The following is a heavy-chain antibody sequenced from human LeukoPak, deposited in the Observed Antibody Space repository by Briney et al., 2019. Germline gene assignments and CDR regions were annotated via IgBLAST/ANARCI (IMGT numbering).Heavy chain of an antibody. Sequence: GGSLRLSRAASGFSFSSYAMSWVRQAPGKGLEWVSAISGSGGTTYYADSVKGRFTISRDNSKNTLYLQMNSLRVEDTAVYYCAKVGATLYYFDYWGQGSLVTVSS. J-gene: IGHJ4*02. D-gene: IGHD1-26*01. CDR2: ISGSGGTT. CDR3: AKVGATLYYFDY. CDR1: GFSFSSYA. V-gene: IGHV3-23*01.